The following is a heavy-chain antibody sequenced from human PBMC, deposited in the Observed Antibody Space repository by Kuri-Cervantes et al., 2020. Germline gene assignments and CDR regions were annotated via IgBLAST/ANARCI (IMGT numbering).Heavy chain of an antibody. J-gene: IGHJ4*02. Sequence: GSLRLSCTVSGGSISSYYWNWIRQPPGKGLEWIGYIYYSGSTNYNPSLKSRVSISVDTSKNQFSLKLSSVTAADTAVYYCARGAHMFHYYFDYWGQGTLVTVSS. D-gene: IGHD3-10*02. CDR1: GGSISSYY. CDR3: ARGAHMFHYYFDY. V-gene: IGHV4-59*01. CDR2: IYYSGST.